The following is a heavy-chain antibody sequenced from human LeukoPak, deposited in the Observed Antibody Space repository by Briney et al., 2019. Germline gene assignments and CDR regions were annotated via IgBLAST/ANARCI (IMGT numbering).Heavy chain of an antibody. J-gene: IGHJ5*02. CDR2: ISSIGSTI. Sequence: GGSLRLSCAVSGFTFSSYSMNWVRQAPGKGLEWLSHISSIGSTIYYADPVQGRFTISRANAKNSLYLQMNSLRADDTAVYYCASGAEGYVFDPWGQGTLVTVSS. V-gene: IGHV3-48*01. CDR1: GFTFSSYS. CDR3: ASGAEGYVFDP. D-gene: IGHD5-12*01.